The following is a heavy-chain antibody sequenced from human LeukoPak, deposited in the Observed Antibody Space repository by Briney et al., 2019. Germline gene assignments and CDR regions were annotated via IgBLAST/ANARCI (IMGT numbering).Heavy chain of an antibody. J-gene: IGHJ3*02. CDR3: ANPLKTRNYYDSSGYDAFDI. D-gene: IGHD3-22*01. V-gene: IGHV3-30*02. Sequence: PGGSLRLSCAASGFTFSSYGMHWVRQAPGKGLEWVAFIRYDGSNKYYADSVKGRFTISRDNSKNTLYLQMNSLRAEDTVVYYCANPLKTRNYYDSSGYDAFDIWGQGTMVTVSS. CDR1: GFTFSSYG. CDR2: IRYDGSNK.